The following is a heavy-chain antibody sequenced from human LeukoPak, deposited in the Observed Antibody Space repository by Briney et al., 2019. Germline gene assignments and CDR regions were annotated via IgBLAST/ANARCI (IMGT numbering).Heavy chain of an antibody. V-gene: IGHV4-61*08. CDR2: IYHTGST. CDR3: ARGPGYYYGSGSYFDY. CDR1: GGSISSGDYY. Sequence: SETLSLTCSVSGGSISSGDYYWSWIRQPPGKGLEWIGYIYHTGSTYYNPSLKSRVTISVDTSKNQFSLKLSSVTAADTAVYYCARGPGYYYGSGSYFDYWGQGTLVTVSS. J-gene: IGHJ4*02. D-gene: IGHD3-10*01.